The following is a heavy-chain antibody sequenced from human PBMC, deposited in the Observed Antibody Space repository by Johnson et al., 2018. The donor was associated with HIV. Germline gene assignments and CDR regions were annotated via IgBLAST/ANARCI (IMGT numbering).Heavy chain of an antibody. CDR3: ARSKDCSGGSCPDGFDI. CDR2: ISSGGSTK. D-gene: IGHD2-15*01. CDR1: GVTFSDYY. Sequence: QVQLVESGGGLVKPGGSLRLSCAASGVTFSDYYMSWIRQAPGKGLEWISYISSGGSTKYYADSVKGRFTISRDNAKNSLYLQMNSLRAEDTAVYYCARSKDCSGGSCPDGFDIWGQGTMVIVS. V-gene: IGHV3-11*04. J-gene: IGHJ3*02.